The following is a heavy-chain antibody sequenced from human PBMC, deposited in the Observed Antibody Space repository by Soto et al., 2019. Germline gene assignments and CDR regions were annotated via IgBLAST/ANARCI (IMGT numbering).Heavy chain of an antibody. V-gene: IGHV3-7*01. D-gene: IGHD6-19*01. CDR3: ARYFRRSGRYSFDY. CDR1: GFTFISSF. CDR2: INQDGGGT. Sequence: PGGSLRLSCVASGFTFISSFMGWVRQAPGKGLEWVANINQDGGGTYYVDSVEGRFTIYRDNAKDSLYLQMKSLSREETAVYYCARYFRRSGRYSFDYWGQGT. J-gene: IGHJ4*02.